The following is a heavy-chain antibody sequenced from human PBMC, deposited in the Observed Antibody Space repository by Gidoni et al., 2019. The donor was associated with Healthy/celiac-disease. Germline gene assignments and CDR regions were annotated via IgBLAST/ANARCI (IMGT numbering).Heavy chain of an antibody. D-gene: IGHD2-15*01. CDR2: IYYSGST. V-gene: IGHV4-31*03. Sequence: QVQLQESGPGLVKPSQTLSLTCTVSGGSISSCGYYWSWIRQHPGKGLEWIGYIYYSGSTYYNPSLKSRVTISVDTSKNQFSLKLSSVTAADTAVYYCARGSGPPGYYYGMDVWGQGTTVTVSS. CDR3: ARGSGPPGYYYGMDV. CDR1: GGSISSCGYY. J-gene: IGHJ6*02.